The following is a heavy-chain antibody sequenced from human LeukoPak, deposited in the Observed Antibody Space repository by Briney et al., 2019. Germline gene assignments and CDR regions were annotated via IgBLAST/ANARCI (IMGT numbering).Heavy chain of an antibody. J-gene: IGHJ4*02. Sequence: GRSLRLSCAASGFTFSSYGMHWVRQAPGKGLECVAVISYDGSNKYYADSVKGRFTISRDNSKNTLYLQMNSLRAEDTAVYYCAKGMITFGGVSEALDYWGQGTLVTVSS. CDR1: GFTFSSYG. CDR3: AKGMITFGGVSEALDY. CDR2: ISYDGSNK. D-gene: IGHD3-16*01. V-gene: IGHV3-30*18.